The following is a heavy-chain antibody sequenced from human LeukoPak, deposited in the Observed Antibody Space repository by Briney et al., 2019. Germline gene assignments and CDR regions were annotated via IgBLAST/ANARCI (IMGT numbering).Heavy chain of an antibody. Sequence: GGSLRLSCAASGFTFRGYAMSWVRQAPGKGLEWVSGISSSAGRSYYADSIMGRFTISRDSSRNTLYLQMKSLGAEDTAVYYCAKGHGYYYYMDVWGKGTTVTVSS. J-gene: IGHJ6*03. CDR3: AKGHGYYYYMDV. V-gene: IGHV3-23*01. CDR1: GFTFRGYA. CDR2: ISSSAGRS.